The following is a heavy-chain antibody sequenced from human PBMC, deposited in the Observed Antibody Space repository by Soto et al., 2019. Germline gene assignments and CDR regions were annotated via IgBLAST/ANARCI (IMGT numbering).Heavy chain of an antibody. CDR2: IIPIFGTA. CDR3: ARGASSYWYFDL. CDR1: GGTSSSYA. Sequence: SVKVSCKASGGTSSSYAISWVRQAPGQGLEWMGGIIPIFGTADYAQKFQGRVTITADESTSTAYMELSSLRSEDTAVYYCARGASSYWYFDLWGRGTLVTVSS. V-gene: IGHV1-69*13. J-gene: IGHJ2*01. D-gene: IGHD1-1*01.